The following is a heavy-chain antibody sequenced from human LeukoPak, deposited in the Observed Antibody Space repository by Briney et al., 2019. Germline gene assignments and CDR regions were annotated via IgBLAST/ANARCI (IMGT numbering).Heavy chain of an antibody. V-gene: IGHV3-23*01. CDR3: VRSSIVPPAIDY. Sequence: GGSLRLSCAASGFTFSSYAMSWVRQAPGKGLEWVSAISGSGGSTYYADSVKGRFTISRDNSKNTLYLQMNSLRAEDTAVYYCVRSSIVPPAIDYWGRGTLVTVSS. CDR1: GFTFSSYA. CDR2: ISGSGGST. D-gene: IGHD2-2*02. J-gene: IGHJ4*02.